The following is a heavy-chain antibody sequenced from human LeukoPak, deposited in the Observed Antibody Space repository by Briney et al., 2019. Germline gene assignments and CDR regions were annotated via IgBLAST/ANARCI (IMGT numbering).Heavy chain of an antibody. CDR3: ARHKGGTTYDY. CDR2: ISYSGST. Sequence: SETLSLTCTVSGGSISSYYWSWIRQPPGKGLEWIGYISYSGSTYYNASLQSRVTMSVDMSKNEFSLKVRSVTAADTAVYYCARHKGGTTYDYWGQGTLVTVSS. V-gene: IGHV4-59*08. J-gene: IGHJ4*02. CDR1: GGSISSYY. D-gene: IGHD1-7*01.